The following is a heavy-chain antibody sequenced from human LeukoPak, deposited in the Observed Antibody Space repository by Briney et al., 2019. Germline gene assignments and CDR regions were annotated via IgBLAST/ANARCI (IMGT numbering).Heavy chain of an antibody. Sequence: SETLSLTCTVSGGSVSSSSYYWGWIRQPPGKGLEWIGSIYYSGNTYYNPSLKSRVTISVDTSKNQFSLKLSSVTAADTAVYYCARRESSSWYEDWYFDLWGRGTPVTVSS. J-gene: IGHJ2*01. CDR3: ARRESSSWYEDWYFDL. V-gene: IGHV4-39*01. CDR1: GGSVSSSSYY. D-gene: IGHD6-13*01. CDR2: IYYSGNT.